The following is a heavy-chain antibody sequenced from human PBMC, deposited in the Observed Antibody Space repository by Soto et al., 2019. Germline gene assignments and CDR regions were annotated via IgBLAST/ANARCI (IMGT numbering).Heavy chain of an antibody. Sequence: QVQLVQSGAEVKKPGSSVKVSCKASGGTFSSYAISWVRQAPGQGLEWMGGIIPIFGTANYAQKFQGRVTITEDESTSTAYLEPSSLRAEDTAVYYCASQRRWAEDLAQFDYWGQGTLVTVSS. CDR1: GGTFSSYA. CDR3: ASQRRWAEDLAQFDY. V-gene: IGHV1-69*01. J-gene: IGHJ4*02. CDR2: IIPIFGTA.